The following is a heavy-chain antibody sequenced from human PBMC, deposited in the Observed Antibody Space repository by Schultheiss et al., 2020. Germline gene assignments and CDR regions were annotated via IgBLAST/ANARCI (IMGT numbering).Heavy chain of an antibody. CDR1: GGPISSSSYY. D-gene: IGHD3-10*01. Sequence: SETLSLTCTVSGGPISSSSYYWGWIRQPPGKGLEWIGYIYYSGSTNYNPSLKSRVTISVDTSKNQFSLKLSSVTAADTAVYYCAKSERPYGSGSIPPMNWGQGTLVTVSS. V-gene: IGHV4-61*05. CDR2: IYYSGST. J-gene: IGHJ4*02. CDR3: AKSERPYGSGSIPPMN.